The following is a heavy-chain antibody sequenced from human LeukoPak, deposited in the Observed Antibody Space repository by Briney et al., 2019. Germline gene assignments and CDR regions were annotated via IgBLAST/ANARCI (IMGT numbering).Heavy chain of an antibody. CDR2: ISSSGSTI. CDR3: ARDLRYYDFWSGYYRSRDAFDI. V-gene: IGHV3-11*04. CDR1: GFTFRDYY. Sequence: GGSLRLSCAASGFTFRDYYMSWIRQAPGKGLEWVSYISSSGSTIYYADSVKGRFTISRDNAKNSLYLQMNSLRAEDTAVYYCARDLRYYDFWSGYYRSRDAFDIWGQGTMVTVSS. D-gene: IGHD3-3*01. J-gene: IGHJ3*02.